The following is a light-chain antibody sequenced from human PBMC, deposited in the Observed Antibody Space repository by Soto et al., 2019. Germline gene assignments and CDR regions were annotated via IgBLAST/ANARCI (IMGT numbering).Light chain of an antibody. CDR3: SSFASSNTWV. CDR2: EVT. CDR1: SSDVGAYNY. Sequence: QSVLTQPPSASGSPGQSVTISCTGTSSDVGAYNYVSWYQQHAGKAPKLVIYEVTKRPSGVPDRFSGSKSANTASLTVSGLQAEDEADYYCSSFASSNTWVFGGGTKLTAL. V-gene: IGLV2-8*01. J-gene: IGLJ3*02.